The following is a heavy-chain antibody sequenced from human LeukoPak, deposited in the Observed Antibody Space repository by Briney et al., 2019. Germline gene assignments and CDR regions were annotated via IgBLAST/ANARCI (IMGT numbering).Heavy chain of an antibody. J-gene: IGHJ6*02. D-gene: IGHD2-15*01. CDR2: IYTGDSAT. CDR1: GYSFTSYW. V-gene: IGHV5-51*01. CDR3: ARLPLYCSGGSCYSTDYFYGMDV. Sequence: AASLKISCKGSGYSFTSYWIGWVRQMPAKGLEWRVIIYTGDSATRYSPSLQSQVTISADKSVSTAYLQGSSLKASDTAIYYSARLPLYCSGGSCYSTDYFYGMDVWSQGTTVTVSS.